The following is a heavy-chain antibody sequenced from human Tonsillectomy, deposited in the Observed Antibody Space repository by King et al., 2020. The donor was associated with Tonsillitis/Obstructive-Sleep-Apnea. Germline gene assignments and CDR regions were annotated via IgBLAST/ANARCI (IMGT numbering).Heavy chain of an antibody. J-gene: IGHJ6*03. CDR2: LYYSGST. V-gene: IGHV4-59*01. D-gene: IGHD2-8*02. CDR1: GGSISSDS. Sequence: LQLQESGPGLVKPSETLSLSCTVSGGSISSDSWSWIRQPPGKGLEWIGYLYYSGSTKYNPSLKSRVTISVDTSKNQFSLKLSSVTAADTAVYYCARVIGVLVADAIENYYYMAVWSKGTTVTVSS. CDR3: ARVIGVLVADAIENYYYMAV.